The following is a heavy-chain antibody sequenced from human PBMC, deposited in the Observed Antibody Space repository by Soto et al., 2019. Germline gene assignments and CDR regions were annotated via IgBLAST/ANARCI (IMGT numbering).Heavy chain of an antibody. CDR2: IGLGSSPK. CDR1: GFTFRNYA. V-gene: IGHV3-48*01. CDR3: AKDRIPLAAPTPRTDY. Sequence: GGSLRLSCAASGFTFRNYAMNWVRQAPGRGLEWVSYIGLGSSPKYYADSVEGRFTISRDNSKNTLYLQMSSLRAEDTAVYYCAKDRIPLAAPTPRTDYWGQGTLVTVSS. J-gene: IGHJ4*02.